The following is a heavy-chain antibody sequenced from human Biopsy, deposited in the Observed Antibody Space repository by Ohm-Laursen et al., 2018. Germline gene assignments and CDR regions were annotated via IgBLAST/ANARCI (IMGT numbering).Heavy chain of an antibody. D-gene: IGHD6-13*01. V-gene: IGHV3-9*01. Sequence: SLRLSCSASGFSFDNYVMHWVRQAPGKGLEWVSGISWNSDSIGYADSVKGRFTISRDNAKNSLYLKMNSLRSEDTALYYCAKDRYPSSWHYYYGMDVWGQGTTVTVSS. CDR3: AKDRYPSSWHYYYGMDV. CDR1: GFSFDNYV. J-gene: IGHJ6*02. CDR2: ISWNSDSI.